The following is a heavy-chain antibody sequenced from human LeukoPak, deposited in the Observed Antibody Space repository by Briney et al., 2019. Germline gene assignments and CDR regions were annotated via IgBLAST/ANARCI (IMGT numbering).Heavy chain of an antibody. CDR3: AKPEYFAAHY. J-gene: IGHJ4*02. CDR2: IYPGDSDT. CDR1: GYSFTKYW. V-gene: IGHV5-51*01. D-gene: IGHD6-6*01. Sequence: GESLKISCKASGYSFTKYWIGWVRQMPGKGLEWMGIIYPGDSDTRYSPSSQDQVTISADKSISTAYLQWSSLQASDAAIYYCAKPEYFAAHYWGQGTLVTVST.